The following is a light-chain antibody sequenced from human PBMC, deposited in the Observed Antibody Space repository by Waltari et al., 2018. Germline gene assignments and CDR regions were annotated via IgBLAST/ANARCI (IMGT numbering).Light chain of an antibody. CDR3: QQANTFPRT. V-gene: IGKV1-12*01. Sequence: DIQMTQSPSFVSASVGDTVTISCRASQDISTWLAWFQQKTGKAPKLLLFGATTLQSGFPSRFSGTGSGTDFTLTISSLQPEDFATYYCQQANTFPRTFGGGTRVEIK. CDR1: QDISTW. J-gene: IGKJ4*01. CDR2: GAT.